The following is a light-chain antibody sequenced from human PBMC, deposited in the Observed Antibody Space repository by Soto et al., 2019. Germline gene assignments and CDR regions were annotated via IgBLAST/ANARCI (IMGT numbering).Light chain of an antibody. CDR1: QTISSW. Sequence: DIQMTQSPSTIPRSVGDRVTITWRASQTISSWLAWYQQKPGKAPKLLIYAASSLQSGVPSRFSGSGSGTDFTLTISSLQPEDFATYYCQQSYSTLWTFGQGTKVDI. CDR2: AAS. J-gene: IGKJ1*01. CDR3: QQSYSTLWT. V-gene: IGKV1-39*01.